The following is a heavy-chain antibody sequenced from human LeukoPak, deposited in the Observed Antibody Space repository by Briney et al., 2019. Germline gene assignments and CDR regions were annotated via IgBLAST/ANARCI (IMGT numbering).Heavy chain of an antibody. V-gene: IGHV4-39*01. Sequence: SETLSLTCTVSGGSISSSSYYWGWIRQPPGKGLEWIGNIYYSGSTYYTPSLKSRVTISVDTSKNQFSLKLSSVTAADTAVYYCARRGYSYGNPIDYWGQGTLVTVSS. J-gene: IGHJ4*02. CDR1: GGSISSSSYY. D-gene: IGHD5-18*01. CDR3: ARRGYSYGNPIDY. CDR2: IYYSGST.